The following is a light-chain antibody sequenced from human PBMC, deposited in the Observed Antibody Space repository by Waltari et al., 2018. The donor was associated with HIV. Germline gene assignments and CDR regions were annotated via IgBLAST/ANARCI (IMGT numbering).Light chain of an antibody. CDR3: SSYTTFNTII. V-gene: IGLV2-14*03. J-gene: IGLJ2*01. CDR1: GAEVGAYKY. Sequence: QSALTPPASVAGSPGQSITISCAGTGAEVGAYKYVAWYQKLPDTVPKLIIYDVASRPSGVSDRFSGSKSGNTASLTISGLQAEDAGDYYCSSYTTFNTIIFGGGTKLTVL. CDR2: DVA.